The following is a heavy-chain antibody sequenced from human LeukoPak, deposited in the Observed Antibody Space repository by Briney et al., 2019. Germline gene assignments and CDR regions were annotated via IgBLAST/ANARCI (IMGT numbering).Heavy chain of an antibody. V-gene: IGHV3-23*01. CDR2: ISGSGGST. J-gene: IGHJ6*03. CDR1: GFTFSSYA. Sequence: GGSLRLSCAASGFTFSSYAMSWVRQAPGKGLEWVSAISGSGGSTYYADSVKGRFTISRDNSKNTLYLQMNSLRAEDTAVYYCAKMEPHYYDSSGYQGYMDVWGKGTTVTVSS. CDR3: AKMEPHYYDSSGYQGYMDV. D-gene: IGHD3-22*01.